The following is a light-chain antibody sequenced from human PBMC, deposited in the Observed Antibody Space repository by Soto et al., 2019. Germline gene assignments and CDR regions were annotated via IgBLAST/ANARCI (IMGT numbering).Light chain of an antibody. CDR1: SGNIASNF. V-gene: IGLV6-57*01. CDR2: EDD. J-gene: IGLJ3*02. Sequence: NFMLTQPHSVSESPGRTVTISCTRSSGNIASNFVQWYQQRPGSSPTSVIYEDDQRPSGVPDRFSGSIDSSSNSASLTISGLKIEDEDDYYCQSYDTGYQVFGGGTKLTVL. CDR3: QSYDTGYQV.